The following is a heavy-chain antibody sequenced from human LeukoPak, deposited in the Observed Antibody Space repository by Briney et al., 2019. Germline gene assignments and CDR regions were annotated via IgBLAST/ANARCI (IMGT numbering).Heavy chain of an antibody. V-gene: IGHV3-7*01. CDR1: GGSISSSY. Sequence: ETLSLTCAVSGGSISSSYWSWVRQAPGKGLEWVANIKQDGSEKYYVDSVKGRFTISRDNAKNSLYLQMNSLRAEDTAVYYCARDLIQLWSDAFDIWGQGTMVTVSS. J-gene: IGHJ3*02. CDR3: ARDLIQLWSDAFDI. CDR2: IKQDGSEK. D-gene: IGHD5-18*01.